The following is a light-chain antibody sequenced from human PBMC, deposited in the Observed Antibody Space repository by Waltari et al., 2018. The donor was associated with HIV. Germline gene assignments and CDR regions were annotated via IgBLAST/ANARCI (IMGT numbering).Light chain of an antibody. CDR2: EDD. CDR1: SGSIGSNS. J-gene: IGLJ1*01. CDR3: QSYDSNTRI. Sequence: FMLTQPRSVSESPGKTVTISCTRSSGSIGSNSVQWYQQRPGSSPTTVIFEDDQRPSGVPGRFSGSIDSSSNSAPLTISGLMTEDEADYYCQSYDSNTRIFGTGTKVTVL. V-gene: IGLV6-57*01.